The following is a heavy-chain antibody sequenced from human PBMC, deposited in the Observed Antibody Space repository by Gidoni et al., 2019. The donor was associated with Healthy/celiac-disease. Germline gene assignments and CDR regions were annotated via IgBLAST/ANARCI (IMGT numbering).Heavy chain of an antibody. V-gene: IGHV2-5*01. J-gene: IGHJ3*02. CDR3: AHLNSYIGIGAFDI. CDR2: IYWNDDK. Sequence: QITLKESGPTLVKPTQTLTLTCTFSGFSLRTSGVGVGWIRQPPGKALEWLALIYWNDDKRYSPSLKSRLTITKDTSKNQVVLTMTNMDPVDTATYYCAHLNSYIGIGAFDIWGQGTMVTVSS. CDR1: GFSLRTSGVG. D-gene: IGHD1-26*01.